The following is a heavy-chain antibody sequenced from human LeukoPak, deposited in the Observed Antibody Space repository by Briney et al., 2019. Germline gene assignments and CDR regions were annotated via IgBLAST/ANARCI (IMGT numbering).Heavy chain of an antibody. Sequence: SETLSLTCTVSGGSISSGGYYWSWIRQHPGKGLEWIGYIYYSGSTYYNPSLKSRVTISVDTSKNQFSLKLSSVTAADTAVYYCARSDYYDFWSGSRDGFDPWGQGTLVTVSS. J-gene: IGHJ5*02. CDR3: ARSDYYDFWSGSRDGFDP. D-gene: IGHD3-3*01. V-gene: IGHV4-31*03. CDR1: GGSISSGGYY. CDR2: IYYSGST.